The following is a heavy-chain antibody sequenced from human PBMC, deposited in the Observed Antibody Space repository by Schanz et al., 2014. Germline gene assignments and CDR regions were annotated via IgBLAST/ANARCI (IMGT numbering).Heavy chain of an antibody. D-gene: IGHD3-9*01. CDR3: AKAEYDILTDSYSRLDP. Sequence: QVHLVQSGAEVKRPGASVKVSCKASEYSFTSYSMHWVRQAPGQRLEWMGWINTGSGDTKYSQNFQGRVTMTADTSTNTAYMELRSLRSDDTAVYYCAKAEYDILTDSYSRLDPWGRGTLVTVSS. V-gene: IGHV1-3*04. J-gene: IGHJ2*01. CDR2: INTGSGDT. CDR1: EYSFTSYS.